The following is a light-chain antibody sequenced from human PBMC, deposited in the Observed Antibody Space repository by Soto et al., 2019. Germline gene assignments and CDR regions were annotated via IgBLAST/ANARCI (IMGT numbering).Light chain of an antibody. V-gene: IGKV3-20*01. Sequence: EIVLTQSPGTLSLSPGERATLSCRASQSVSSTYLAWYQQNPGQAPRLLIYGASSRATGIPDRFSGSGSGTDFTRTISRLEPEDFAVYFCQQYGSSSYTCGQGTKMEIK. J-gene: IGKJ2*01. CDR3: QQYGSSSYT. CDR1: QSVSSTY. CDR2: GAS.